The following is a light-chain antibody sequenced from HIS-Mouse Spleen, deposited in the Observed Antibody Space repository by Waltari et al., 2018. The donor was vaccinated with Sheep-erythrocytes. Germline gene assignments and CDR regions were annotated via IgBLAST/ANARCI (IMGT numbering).Light chain of an antibody. CDR2: YKSDSDK. J-gene: IGLJ3*02. V-gene: IGLV5-45*02. Sequence: QAVLTQPSSLSASPGASASLTCTLRSGINVGTYRLYWYHQKPGSPPQYLLRYKSDSDKQPGSGVPSRFSGSKDASANAGILLISGLQSEDEADYYCMIWHSSAWVFGGGTKLTVL. CDR3: MIWHSSAWV. CDR1: SGINVGTYR.